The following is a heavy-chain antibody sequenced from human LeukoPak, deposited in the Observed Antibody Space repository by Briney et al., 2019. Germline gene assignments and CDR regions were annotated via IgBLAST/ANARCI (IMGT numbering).Heavy chain of an antibody. CDR2: IIPIFGTA. CDR1: GGTFSSYA. J-gene: IGHJ4*02. CDR3: ASHYYDSSGYYYGFDY. Sequence: ASVKVSCKASGGTFSSYAISWVRQAPGPALEWMGGIIPIFGTANYAQKFQGRVTITADESTSTAYMELSSLRSEDTAVYYCASHYYDSSGYYYGFDYWGQGTLVTVSS. D-gene: IGHD3-22*01. V-gene: IGHV1-69*13.